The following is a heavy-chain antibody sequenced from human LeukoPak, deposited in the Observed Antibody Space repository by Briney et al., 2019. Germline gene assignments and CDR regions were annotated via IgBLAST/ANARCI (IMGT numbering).Heavy chain of an antibody. CDR3: ARITARITMIVVVPSHAFDI. V-gene: IGHV1-18*01. CDR2: ISAYNGNT. CDR1: GYTFTSYG. D-gene: IGHD3-22*01. J-gene: IGHJ3*02. Sequence: ASVKASCKASGYTFTSYGISWVRQAPGQGLEWMGWISAYNGNTNYAQKLQGRVTMTTDTSTSTAYMELRSLRSDDTAVYYCARITARITMIVVVPSHAFDIWGQGTMVTVSS.